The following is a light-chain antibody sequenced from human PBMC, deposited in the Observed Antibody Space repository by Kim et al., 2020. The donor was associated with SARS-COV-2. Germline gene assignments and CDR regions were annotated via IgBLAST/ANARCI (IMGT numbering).Light chain of an antibody. Sequence: EIVLTQSPATLSLSPGERATLSCRASQSVSSYLAWYQQKPGQAPRLLIYDASNRATGIPARFSGSGSGTDFTLTISSLEPEDFAVYYCQQCGNSPIWTFGPGTKVDIK. V-gene: IGKV3-11*01. CDR1: QSVSSY. CDR3: QQCGNSPIWT. J-gene: IGKJ1*01. CDR2: DAS.